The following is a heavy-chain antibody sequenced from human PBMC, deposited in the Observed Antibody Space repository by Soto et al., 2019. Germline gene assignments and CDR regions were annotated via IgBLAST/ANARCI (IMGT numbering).Heavy chain of an antibody. J-gene: IGHJ4*02. V-gene: IGHV3-48*02. D-gene: IGHD5-18*01. CDR1: GFTFSSYS. CDR3: AREVRDTAVADFDY. CDR2: ISSSISTM. Sequence: GGSLRLSCAASGFTFSSYSMNWVRQAPGKGLEWLSYISSSISTMHYADSVKGRFTISRDNAKNSLYLQINSLRDEDTAVHYCAREVRDTAVADFDYWGQGT.